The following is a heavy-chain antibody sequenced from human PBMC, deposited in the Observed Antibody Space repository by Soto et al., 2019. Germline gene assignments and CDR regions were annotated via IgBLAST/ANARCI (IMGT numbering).Heavy chain of an antibody. D-gene: IGHD3-10*01. V-gene: IGHV3-33*01. CDR3: ARENMEISNGMEV. CDR2: IWYDGSNK. J-gene: IGHJ6*02. CDR1: VFSFIIYG. Sequence: PGWSXRLSCSSSVFSFIIYGMHGFRQAPGKGRECVAVIWYDGSNKYYADSVKGRFTISRDNSKNTLYLQMNSLRAEDRAVYYCARENMEISNGMEVWGQGTTV.